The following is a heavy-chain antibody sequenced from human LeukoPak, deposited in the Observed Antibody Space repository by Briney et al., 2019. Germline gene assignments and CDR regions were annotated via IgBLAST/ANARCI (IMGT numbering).Heavy chain of an antibody. CDR2: ISSSGDTK. D-gene: IGHD5-12*01. CDR1: GFTFSRYT. J-gene: IGHJ5*02. Sequence: PGGSLRLSCAASGFTFSRYTMNWVRQAPGKGLEWVSYISSSGDTKYYADSVRGRFTISRDNAKNTLYLQMNSLRAEDTAVYYCARVGGYDFGWFDPWGQGTLVTVSS. CDR3: ARVGGYDFGWFDP. V-gene: IGHV3-48*04.